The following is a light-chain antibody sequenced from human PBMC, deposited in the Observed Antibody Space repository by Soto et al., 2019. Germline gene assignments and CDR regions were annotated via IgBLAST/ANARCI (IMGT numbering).Light chain of an antibody. Sequence: QLVLTQPPSASVTPGQRVTISCSGTSSNIGSNYVSWYQQLPGTAPKLLIYRHNQRPSGVPDRFSGSKSGTSASLAISGLRSEDEADYYCAAWDDSLSGVVFGGGTKLTVL. J-gene: IGLJ2*01. CDR2: RHN. CDR3: AAWDDSLSGVV. CDR1: SSNIGSNY. V-gene: IGLV1-47*01.